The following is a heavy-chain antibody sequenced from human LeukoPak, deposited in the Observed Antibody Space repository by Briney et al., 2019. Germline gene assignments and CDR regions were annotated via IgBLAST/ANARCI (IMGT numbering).Heavy chain of an antibody. CDR1: GGTFSSYA. Sequence: VKVSCKASGGTFSSYAISWVRQAPGQGLEWMGGIIPIFGTANYAQKFQGRVTITADESTSTAYMELSSLRSEDTAVYYCALWHYDSSGYIKVYYDAFDIWGQGTMVTVSS. J-gene: IGHJ3*02. V-gene: IGHV1-69*01. D-gene: IGHD3-22*01. CDR2: IIPIFGTA. CDR3: ALWHYDSSGYIKVYYDAFDI.